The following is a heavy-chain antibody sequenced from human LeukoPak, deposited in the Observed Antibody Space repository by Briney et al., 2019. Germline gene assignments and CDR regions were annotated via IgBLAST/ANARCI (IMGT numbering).Heavy chain of an antibody. D-gene: IGHD1-26*01. CDR2: ISSSSSYT. CDR1: GFTFSSYS. V-gene: IGHV3-21*01. Sequence: GGSLRLSCAASGFTFSSYSMNWVRQAPGKGLEWVSSISSSSSYTYYADSVKGRFTISRDNAKNSLYLQMNSLRAEDTDVYYCARDVGASAPDAFDIWGQGTMVTVSS. CDR3: ARDVGASAPDAFDI. J-gene: IGHJ3*02.